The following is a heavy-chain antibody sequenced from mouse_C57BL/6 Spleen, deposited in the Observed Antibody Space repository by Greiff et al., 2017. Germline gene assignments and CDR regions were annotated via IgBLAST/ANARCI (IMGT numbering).Heavy chain of an antibody. Sequence: VQLQQSGPELVKPGASVKIPCKASGYTFTDYNMDWVKQSHGKSLEWIGDINPNNGGTIYNQKFKGKATLTVDKSSSTAYMELRSLTSEDTAVYYCARPFYDYGYFDYWGRGTTLTVSS. V-gene: IGHV1-18*01. D-gene: IGHD2-4*01. CDR3: ARPFYDYGYFDY. CDR2: INPNNGGT. J-gene: IGHJ2*01. CDR1: GYTFTDYN.